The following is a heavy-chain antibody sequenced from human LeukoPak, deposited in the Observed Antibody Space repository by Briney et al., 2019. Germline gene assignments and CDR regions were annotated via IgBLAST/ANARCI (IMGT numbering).Heavy chain of an antibody. CDR1: GYTFTSYD. CDR2: MNPNSGNT. D-gene: IGHD3-10*01. J-gene: IGHJ4*02. Sequence: ASVKVSCKASGYTFTSYDINWVRQATGQGLEWMGWMNPNSGNTGYAQKFQGRVTITRNTSISTVYMELSSLRSEDTAVYYCAAGNVFGDFDYWGQGTLVTVSS. V-gene: IGHV1-8*03. CDR3: AAGNVFGDFDY.